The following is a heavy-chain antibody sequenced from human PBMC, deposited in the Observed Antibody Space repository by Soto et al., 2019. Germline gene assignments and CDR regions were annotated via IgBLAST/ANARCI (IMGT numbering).Heavy chain of an antibody. J-gene: IGHJ6*02. Sequence: QVQLQESGPGLVKPSETLSLTCAVSGGPITTTTWWAWVRLPPGKGLEWIGELHHDGTTNYNPSLESRITMSLDKSNNPFSLKLTSVTAADTAIYYCATQTISYTWGVWGRGTTVTVSS. CDR3: ATQTISYTWGV. V-gene: IGHV4-4*02. CDR2: LHHDGTT. CDR1: GGPITTTTW. D-gene: IGHD3-16*01.